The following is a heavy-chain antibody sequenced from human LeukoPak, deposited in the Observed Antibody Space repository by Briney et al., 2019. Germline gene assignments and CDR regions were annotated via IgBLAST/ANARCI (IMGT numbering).Heavy chain of an antibody. J-gene: IGHJ3*02. V-gene: IGHV1-69*01. CDR3: ARGMWDDAFDI. CDR1: VGTLRSYA. D-gene: IGHD1-26*01. Sequence: SVKVSCKASVGTLRSYAISWVRQAPGQGLEWMGGIIPIFGTANYAQKFQGRVTITADESTSTAYMGLSSLRSEDTAVYYCARGMWDDAFDIWGQGTMVTVSS. CDR2: IIPIFGTA.